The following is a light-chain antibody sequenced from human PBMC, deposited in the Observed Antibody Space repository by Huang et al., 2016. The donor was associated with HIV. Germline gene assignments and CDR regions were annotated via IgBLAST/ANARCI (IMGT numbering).Light chain of an antibody. J-gene: IGKJ4*01. CDR2: DAS. V-gene: IGKV3-11*01. Sequence: EIVLTQSPASLALSPGERATLSCRASQSVRNYLAWYQQKPGQAPRLLIFDASNRATDIPARFSGSGSGTDFTLTISSLEPEDFAVYCCQQRYNWPLTFGGGTKVEIK. CDR1: QSVRNY. CDR3: QQRYNWPLT.